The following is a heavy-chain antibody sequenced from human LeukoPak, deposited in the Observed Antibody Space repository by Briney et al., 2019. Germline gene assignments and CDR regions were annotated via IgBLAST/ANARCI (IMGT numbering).Heavy chain of an antibody. J-gene: IGHJ6*03. V-gene: IGHV3-23*01. CDR1: GFTFSSYA. CDR2: ISGSGGST. CDR3: AKDSGSGSYFGIYMDV. D-gene: IGHD3-10*01. Sequence: GSLRLSCAASGFTFSSYAMSWVRQAPGKGLEWVSAISGSGGSTYYADSVKGRFTISRDNSKNTLYLQMNSLRAEDTAVYYCAKDSGSGSYFGIYMDVWGKGTTVTVSS.